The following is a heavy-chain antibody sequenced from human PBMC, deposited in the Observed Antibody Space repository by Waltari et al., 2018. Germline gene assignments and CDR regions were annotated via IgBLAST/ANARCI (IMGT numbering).Heavy chain of an antibody. D-gene: IGHD5-18*01. J-gene: IGHJ6*03. Sequence: QVQLQESGPGLVKPSETLSLTCTVSGGSMTSHYWSWIRPSPGKGLEGVGYVFHSGSTNHNPSLQSRVTMSLDTSTDQFSLSLTSVTPADTAVYYCARDILHSFYYYMDVWGKGTMVTVSS. CDR3: ARDILHSFYYYMDV. CDR2: VFHSGST. V-gene: IGHV4-59*11. CDR1: GGSMTSHY.